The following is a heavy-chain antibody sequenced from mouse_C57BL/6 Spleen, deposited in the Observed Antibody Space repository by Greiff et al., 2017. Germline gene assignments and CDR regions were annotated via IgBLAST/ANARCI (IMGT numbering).Heavy chain of an antibody. CDR3: TRDDGF. J-gene: IGHJ3*02. CDR1: GFTFSSYA. V-gene: IGHV5-9-1*02. Sequence: EVQVVESGEGLVKPGGSLKLSCAASGFTFSSYAMSWVRQTPEKRLEWVAYISRGGDYIYYTDTVKGRSTISRDKARITLYLQMSSLKSEDTAMFYCTRDDGFWGQGTLVTVSA. CDR2: ISRGGDYI.